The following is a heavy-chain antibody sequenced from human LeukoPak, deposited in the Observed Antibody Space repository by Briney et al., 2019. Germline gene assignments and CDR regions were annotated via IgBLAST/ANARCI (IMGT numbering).Heavy chain of an antibody. CDR2: ISSSSSNI. CDR1: GFTFSRYT. J-gene: IGHJ4*02. Sequence: GGSLRLSCAASGFTFSRYTMNWVRQAPGKGLEWVSSISSSSSNIYYADSVKDRFAISRDNAKTSLYLQMNSLRAEDTAVYYCARDSGTIFGPTSVDFWGQGTLVTVSS. D-gene: IGHD3-3*01. CDR3: ARDSGTIFGPTSVDF. V-gene: IGHV3-21*01.